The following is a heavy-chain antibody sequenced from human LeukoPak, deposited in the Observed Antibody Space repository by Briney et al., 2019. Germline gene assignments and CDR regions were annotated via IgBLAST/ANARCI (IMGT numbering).Heavy chain of an antibody. V-gene: IGHV4-39*07. CDR2: IYYSGST. Sequence: PSETLSLTCTVSGGSISSSSYYWGWIRQPPGKGLEWIGSIYYSGSTYYNPSLKSRVTISVDTSKNQFSLKLSSVTAADTAVYYCARDDAGDSSSWSSLYWGQGTLVTVSS. CDR3: ARDDAGDSSSWSSLY. J-gene: IGHJ4*02. D-gene: IGHD6-13*01. CDR1: GGSISSSSYY.